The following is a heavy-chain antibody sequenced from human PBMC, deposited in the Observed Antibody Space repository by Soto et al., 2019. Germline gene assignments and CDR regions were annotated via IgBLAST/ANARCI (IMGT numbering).Heavy chain of an antibody. CDR1: GGSFSCYY. V-gene: IGHV4-34*01. Sequence: PSETLSLTCAVYGGSFSCYYLSWIRQPPGKGLEWIGEINHSGSTNYNPSLKSRVTISVDTSKNQFSLKLSSVTAADTAVYYCARGRFIAEPNFDYWGQGTLVTVSS. CDR3: ARGRFIAEPNFDY. CDR2: INHSGST. D-gene: IGHD3-3*01. J-gene: IGHJ4*02.